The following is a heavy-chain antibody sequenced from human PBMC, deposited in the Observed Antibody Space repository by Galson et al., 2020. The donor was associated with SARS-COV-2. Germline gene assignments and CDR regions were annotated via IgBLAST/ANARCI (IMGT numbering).Heavy chain of an antibody. J-gene: IGHJ6*03. D-gene: IGHD2-2*01. V-gene: IGHV4-4*02. CDR2: INHRGST. CDR3: VRGAEERRIIVVVPYYYTYMDV. CDR1: GGSISSSNW. Sequence: SETLSLTCAVSGGSISSSNWWSWVRQSPGKGLQWTGEINHRGSTNYDPSLQGRVAMPVDTSKNQFSLRLSSVTAADTAVYYCVRGAEERRIIVVVPYYYTYMDVWGGGTAVTVSS.